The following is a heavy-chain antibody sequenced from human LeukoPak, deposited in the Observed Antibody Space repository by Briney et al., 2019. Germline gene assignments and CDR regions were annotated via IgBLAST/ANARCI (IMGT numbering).Heavy chain of an antibody. V-gene: IGHV3-30*18. CDR1: GFTFSSYG. CDR2: ISYDGSNK. D-gene: IGHD1-26*01. CDR3: AKGGGDVGATANFNF. J-gene: IGHJ4*02. Sequence: PGRSLRLSCAASGFTFSSYGMHWVRQAPGKGLEWVAVISYDGSNKYYADSVKGRFTISRDNSKNTLYLQMNSLRAEDTAIYYCAKGGGDVGATANFNFWGQGTLVTISS.